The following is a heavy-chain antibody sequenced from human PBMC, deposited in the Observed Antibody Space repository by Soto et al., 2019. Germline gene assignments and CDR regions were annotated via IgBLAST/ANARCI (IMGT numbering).Heavy chain of an antibody. J-gene: IGHJ6*02. CDR2: IIPIFGTA. CDR3: ARITIFGVVPNYYGMDV. V-gene: IGHV1-69*06. CDR1: GGTFSSYA. Sequence: GASVKVSCKASGGTFSSYAISWVRQAPGQGLEWMGGIIPIFGTANYARKFQGRVTITADKSTSTAYMELSSLRSEDTAVYYCARITIFGVVPNYYGMDVWGQGTTVTVSS. D-gene: IGHD3-3*01.